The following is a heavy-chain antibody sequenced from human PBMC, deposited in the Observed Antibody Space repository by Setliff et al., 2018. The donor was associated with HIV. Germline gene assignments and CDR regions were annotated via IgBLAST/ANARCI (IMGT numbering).Heavy chain of an antibody. CDR2: IIHSGSI. CDR3: ARGYASGYDAYGY. CDR1: GGSFNDYY. J-gene: IGHJ4*02. Sequence: KSSETLSLTCAVYGGSFNDYYWSWIRQPPGKGLEWIGEIIHSGSINYNPSLKSRVTISVDTYNNQFSLNMNSVNAADTAVYYCARGYASGYDAYGYWGQGTLVTVPS. D-gene: IGHD5-12*01. V-gene: IGHV4-34*01.